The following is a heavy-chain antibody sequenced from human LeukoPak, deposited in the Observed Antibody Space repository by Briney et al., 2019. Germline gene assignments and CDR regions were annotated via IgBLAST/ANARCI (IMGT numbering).Heavy chain of an antibody. CDR3: AKIRYFDWSRNWFDP. CDR2: IRYDGSNK. CDR1: GFTFSSYA. V-gene: IGHV3-30*02. Sequence: GGSLRLSCAASGFTFSSYAMHWVRQAPGKGLEWVAFIRYDGSNKYYADSVKGRFTISRDNSKNTLYLQMNSLRAEDTAVYYCAKIRYFDWSRNWFDPWGQGTLVTVSS. J-gene: IGHJ5*02. D-gene: IGHD3-9*01.